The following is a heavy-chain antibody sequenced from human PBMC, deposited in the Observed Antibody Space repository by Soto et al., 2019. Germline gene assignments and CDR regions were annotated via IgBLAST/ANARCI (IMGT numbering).Heavy chain of an antibody. J-gene: IGHJ4*02. CDR1: GFTFNTFG. D-gene: IGHD2-2*01. V-gene: IGHV3-30*18. Sequence: GSLRLSCAASGFTFNTFGMHWVRQAPGKGLEWVAVISYDGSDKYYSDSVRGRFTISRDNSMNTLYLQMNSLRTEDTAVYYCAKSPNFYCSSYHCYKYYFDYWGQGTLVTVSS. CDR2: ISYDGSDK. CDR3: AKSPNFYCSSYHCYKYYFDY.